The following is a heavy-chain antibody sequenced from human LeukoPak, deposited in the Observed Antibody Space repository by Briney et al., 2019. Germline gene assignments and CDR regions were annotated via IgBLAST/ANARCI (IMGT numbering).Heavy chain of an antibody. CDR3: ARAPYSSSSEFDP. CDR1: GFTFSSYW. Sequence: GGSLRLSCAASGFTFSSYWMHWVRQAPGKGLVWVSRINSDGSSTSYADSVKGRFTISRDNAKNSLYLQMNSLRAEDTAVYYCARAPYSSSSEFDPWGQGTLVTVSS. J-gene: IGHJ5*02. V-gene: IGHV3-74*01. D-gene: IGHD6-6*01. CDR2: INSDGSST.